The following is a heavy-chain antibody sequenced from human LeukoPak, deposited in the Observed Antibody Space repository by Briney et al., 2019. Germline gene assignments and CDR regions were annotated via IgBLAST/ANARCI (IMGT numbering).Heavy chain of an antibody. CDR2: IYTSGST. Sequence: SETLSLTCTVSGGSISSYYWSWIRQPAGKGLEWIGRIYTSGSTNYNPSLKSRVTISVDTSKNQFSLKLSSVTAADTAVYYCARDFPGPGSGSYPLHYFDYWGQGTLVTVSS. J-gene: IGHJ4*02. CDR1: GGSISSYY. CDR3: ARDFPGPGSGSYPLHYFDY. D-gene: IGHD3-10*01. V-gene: IGHV4-4*07.